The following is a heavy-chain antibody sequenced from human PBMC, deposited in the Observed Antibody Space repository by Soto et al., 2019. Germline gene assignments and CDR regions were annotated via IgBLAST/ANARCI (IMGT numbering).Heavy chain of an antibody. CDR2: IHYSGST. Sequence: SETLSLTCTVSGGSISSGGYYWSWIRQHPGKGLEWIGYIHYSGSTYYNPSLKSRVTISVDTSKNQFSLKLSSVTAADTAVYYCAREERITGTTTIDYWGQGTLVTVSS. CDR1: GGSISSGGYY. V-gene: IGHV4-31*03. D-gene: IGHD1-7*01. J-gene: IGHJ4*02. CDR3: AREERITGTTTIDY.